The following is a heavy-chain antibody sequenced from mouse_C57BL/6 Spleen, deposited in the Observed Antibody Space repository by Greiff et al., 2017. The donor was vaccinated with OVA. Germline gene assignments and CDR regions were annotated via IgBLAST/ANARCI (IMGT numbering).Heavy chain of an antibody. CDR1: GYTFTDYY. Sequence: VQLQQSGAELVKPGASVKISCKASGYTFTDYYINWVKQRPGHGLEWIGKIGPGSGSTYYNEKFKGKATLTADNSSSTAYMQLSSLTSEDSAVYFCARGDDYDEYAMDYWGQGTSVTVSS. J-gene: IGHJ4*01. CDR2: IGPGSGST. V-gene: IGHV1-77*01. CDR3: ARGDDYDEYAMDY. D-gene: IGHD2-4*01.